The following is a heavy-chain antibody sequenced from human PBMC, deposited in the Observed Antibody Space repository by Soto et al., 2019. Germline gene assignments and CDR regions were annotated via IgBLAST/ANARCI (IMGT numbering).Heavy chain of an antibody. D-gene: IGHD2-2*01. V-gene: IGHV5-10-1*01. Sequence: PXESLKISCQGCGFDFTSHWITWVRRMPGKGLEWMATIDPSDSYVDYSPSFRGHVTFSVDRSITTVYLQWNSLKASDSAMYFCTRRASSSFYHFDFWGQGALVTVSS. CDR3: TRRASSSFYHFDF. CDR2: IDPSDSYV. J-gene: IGHJ4*02. CDR1: GFDFTSHW.